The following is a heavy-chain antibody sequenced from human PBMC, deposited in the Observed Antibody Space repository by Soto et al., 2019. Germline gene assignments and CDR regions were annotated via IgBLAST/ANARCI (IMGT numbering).Heavy chain of an antibody. V-gene: IGHV4-39*02. CDR2: ISYAGTT. J-gene: IGHJ4*02. CDR3: ATALGKVARQVDY. CDR1: GGSISSSNYY. Sequence: SETLSLTCTVSGGSISSSNYYWGWIRQPPGKGLEWIGTISYAGTTYYNPSLKGRVAVSADTSNNHFSLKLTSVTAADTAVDYCATALGKVARQVDYWGQGPLVT. D-gene: IGHD6-6*01.